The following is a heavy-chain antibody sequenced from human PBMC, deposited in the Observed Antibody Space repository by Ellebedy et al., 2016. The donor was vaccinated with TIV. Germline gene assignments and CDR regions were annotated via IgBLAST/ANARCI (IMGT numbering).Heavy chain of an antibody. D-gene: IGHD1-1*01. J-gene: IGHJ5*02. CDR2: IYYSGST. CDR1: GGSVSSGSYY. Sequence: MPSETLSLTCTVSGGSVSSGSYYWSWIRQPPGKGLEWIGYIYYSGSTNYNPSLKSRVTISVDTSKNQFSLKLSSVTAADTAVYYCARVPIYNWFDPWGQGTLVTVSS. CDR3: ARVPIYNWFDP. V-gene: IGHV4-61*01.